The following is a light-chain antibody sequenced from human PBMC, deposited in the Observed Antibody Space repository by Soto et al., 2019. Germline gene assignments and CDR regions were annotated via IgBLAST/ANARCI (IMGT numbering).Light chain of an antibody. J-gene: IGKJ1*01. CDR1: QSINSW. CDR3: QQYRSYSWT. Sequence: DIQMTQSPSTLSASVGDRVTITCRASQSINSWLAWYQQKPGKAPKLLIYKASSLDNGVPSRFSGSGSGTEFTLTISSLQPDDFASYYCQQYRSYSWTFGQGTKVEI. CDR2: KAS. V-gene: IGKV1-5*03.